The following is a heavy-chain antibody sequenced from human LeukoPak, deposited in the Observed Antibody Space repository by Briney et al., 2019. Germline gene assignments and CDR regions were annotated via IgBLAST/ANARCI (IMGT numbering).Heavy chain of an antibody. CDR3: ARISSSNWYNERGAFDV. CDR1: GYSISSGYY. V-gene: IGHV4-38-2*02. D-gene: IGHD6-13*01. CDR2: IYHGGST. Sequence: SETLSLTCTVSGYSISSGYYWGWIRQPPGKGLEWIGSIYHGGSTYYNPSLKSRVTISVDTSKNQFSLKLRSVTAADTAVYYCARISSSNWYNERGAFDVWGQGTMVTVSS. J-gene: IGHJ3*01.